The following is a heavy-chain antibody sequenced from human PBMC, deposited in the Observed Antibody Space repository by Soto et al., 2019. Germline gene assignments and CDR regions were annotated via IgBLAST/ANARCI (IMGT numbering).Heavy chain of an antibody. CDR3: IRGIDVSGWSFGY. Sequence: GSTRLSCTACGLSFGDYAMNWVRKDTGKGLEWVGFITSKAYGATTKYAASVEGRFTISRDDSKGIAYLQMNSLKTEDTAVYYCIRGIDVSGWSFGYWGQGTLVTVYS. D-gene: IGHD6-19*01. V-gene: IGHV3-49*04. CDR1: GLSFGDYA. J-gene: IGHJ4*02. CDR2: ITSKAYGATT.